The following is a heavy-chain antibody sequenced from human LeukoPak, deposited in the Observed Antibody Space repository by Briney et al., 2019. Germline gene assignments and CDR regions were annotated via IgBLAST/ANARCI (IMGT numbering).Heavy chain of an antibody. CDR2: ISGSGGST. CDR3: AKLGDIVVVPDYFDY. V-gene: IGHV3-23*01. CDR1: GFTFSSYA. J-gene: IGHJ4*02. Sequence: GGSLRLSCAASGFTFSSYAMSWVRQAPGKGLEWVSAISGSGGSTYYADSVKGRFTISRDNSKNTLYLQMNSLRAEDTAVYYCAKLGDIVVVPDYFDYWGQGTLVTVSS. D-gene: IGHD2-2*01.